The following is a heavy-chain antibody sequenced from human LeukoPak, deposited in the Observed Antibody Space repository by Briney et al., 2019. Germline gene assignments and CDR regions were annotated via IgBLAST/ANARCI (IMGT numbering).Heavy chain of an antibody. J-gene: IGHJ4*02. CDR1: GFTISRYW. CDR3: VRDDYLGY. V-gene: IGHV3-7*05. Sequence: QSGGSLRLSCAAPGFTISRYWMAWVRQAPGKGLEWVAHIKEDGREKNYVDPVKGRFTTSRDNAKNSVYLQMNSLRVEDTAVYYCVRDDYLGYWGQGTLVTVSS. D-gene: IGHD3-16*01. CDR2: IKEDGREK.